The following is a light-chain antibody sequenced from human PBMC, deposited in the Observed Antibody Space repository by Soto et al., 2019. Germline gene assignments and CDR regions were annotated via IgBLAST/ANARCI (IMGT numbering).Light chain of an antibody. J-gene: IGLJ3*02. V-gene: IGLV2-14*01. CDR3: SSYRSTITV. Sequence: QSALTQPAFVSGSPGQSVTISCTATTSDIGHYNYVSWYQQHPGKAPKLVIYEVSNRPLGVSSRYSGSKSGNTASLTISGLQAEDEADYYCSSYRSTITVFGGGTKLTVL. CDR2: EVS. CDR1: TSDIGHYNY.